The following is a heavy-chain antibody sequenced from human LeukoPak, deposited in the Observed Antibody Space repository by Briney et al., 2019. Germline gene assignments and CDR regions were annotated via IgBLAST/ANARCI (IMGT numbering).Heavy chain of an antibody. CDR1: GGSISSSSYY. CDR2: IYYSGST. Sequence: PSETLSLTCTVSGGSISSSSYYWGWIRQPPGKGLEWIGSIYYSGSTYYNPSLKSRVTISVDTSKNQFSLKLSSVTAADTAVYYCARRHDFWSGYYGFDYWGQGTLVTVSS. D-gene: IGHD3-3*01. V-gene: IGHV4-39*07. CDR3: ARRHDFWSGYYGFDY. J-gene: IGHJ4*02.